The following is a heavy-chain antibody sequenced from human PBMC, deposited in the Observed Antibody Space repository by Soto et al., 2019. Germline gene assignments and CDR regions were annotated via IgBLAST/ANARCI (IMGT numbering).Heavy chain of an antibody. CDR3: ARDLGKYDRHYFDN. D-gene: IGHD3-9*01. V-gene: IGHV3-74*01. CDR1: RFSLNTYW. J-gene: IGHJ4*02. Sequence: EVQLVESGGGLVQPGGSLRLSCVASRFSLNTYWMYWVRQAPGKGLMWVSRINSDGGITNYADSVKGRFTISRDNAKNTLYLKMNSLRADDTAVYYCARDLGKYDRHYFDNWGQGTLVTVSS. CDR2: INSDGGIT.